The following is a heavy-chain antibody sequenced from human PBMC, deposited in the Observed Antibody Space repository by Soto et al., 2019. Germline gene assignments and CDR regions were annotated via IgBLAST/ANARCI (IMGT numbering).Heavy chain of an antibody. CDR1: GASISSGGYY. CDR3: ARGIQHYDSSAYYYDY. V-gene: IGHV4-31*03. CDR2: VYYSGST. D-gene: IGHD3-22*01. Sequence: QVQLQESGPGLVKPSQTLSLTCTVSGASISSGGYYWSWIRQYPGKGLEWIGYVYYSGSTYYNPSLQRRVTMSVDTSKNQFSLKLSSVTAADPAVFYCARGIQHYDSSAYYYDYWGQGNLVAVSP. J-gene: IGHJ4*02.